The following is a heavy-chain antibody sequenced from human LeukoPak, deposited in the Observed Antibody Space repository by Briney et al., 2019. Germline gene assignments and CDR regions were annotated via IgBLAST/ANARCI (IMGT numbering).Heavy chain of an antibody. Sequence: GGSLRLSCAASGFTFDDYAMHWVRQAPGKGLEWVSLISWDGGSTYYADSVNGRFTISRDNSKNSLYLQMNSLRAEDTALYYCAKGGGYDSYILGWPVDYWGQGTLVTVSS. J-gene: IGHJ4*02. CDR2: ISWDGGST. D-gene: IGHD5-12*01. CDR1: GFTFDDYA. CDR3: AKGGGYDSYILGWPVDY. V-gene: IGHV3-43D*04.